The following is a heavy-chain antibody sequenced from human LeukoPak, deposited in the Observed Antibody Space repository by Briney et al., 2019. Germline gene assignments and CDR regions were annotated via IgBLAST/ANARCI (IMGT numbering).Heavy chain of an antibody. Sequence: GGSLRLSCAASGFTFSSYSMNWVRQAPGKGLEWVSSISSSSSYIYYADSVKGRFTISRDNAKNSLYLQMNSLRAEDTAVYYCARDLYYYDSSGYYPGAFDIWGQGTMATVSS. CDR2: ISSSSSYI. CDR3: ARDLYYYDSSGYYPGAFDI. V-gene: IGHV3-21*01. D-gene: IGHD3-22*01. J-gene: IGHJ3*02. CDR1: GFTFSSYS.